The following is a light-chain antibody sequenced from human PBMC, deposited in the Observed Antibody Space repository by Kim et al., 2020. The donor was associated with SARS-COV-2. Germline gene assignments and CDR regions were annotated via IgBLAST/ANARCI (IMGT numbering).Light chain of an antibody. CDR3: QQYGTSPYT. Sequence: EIVLTQSPGTLSLSPGERATRSCRASQSVSSNYLAWYQQKPGQAPRLLIYGASSRATGIPDRFSGSGSGTDFTLTISRLEPEDFALYYCQQYGTSPYTFGQGTKLEI. CDR2: GAS. V-gene: IGKV3-20*01. J-gene: IGKJ2*01. CDR1: QSVSSNY.